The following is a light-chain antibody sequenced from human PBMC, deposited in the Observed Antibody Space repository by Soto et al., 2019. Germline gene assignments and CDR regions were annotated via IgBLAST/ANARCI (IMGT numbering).Light chain of an antibody. V-gene: IGLV2-14*01. CDR2: GVT. Sequence: QSALTQPASVSGSPGQSITISCTGTSSDVGGYNYVSWYQQHPGKAPKLVIYGVTYRPSVVSARFSGSKFQNTASLTISGLQAEDEADYYCSSFRSGSVVLFGGGTKLTVL. J-gene: IGLJ3*02. CDR1: SSDVGGYNY. CDR3: SSFRSGSVVL.